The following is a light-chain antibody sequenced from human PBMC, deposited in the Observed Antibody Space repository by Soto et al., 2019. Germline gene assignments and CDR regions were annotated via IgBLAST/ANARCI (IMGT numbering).Light chain of an antibody. CDR2: GAS. CDR3: QQYGSSPWT. J-gene: IGKJ1*01. Sequence: EIVLTQSPGTLSLSPGERATLSCRASQSVSSSYLAWYQQKPGQAPRLLIYGASSRATGIPDRFGGSGSGTDFALTISRLEPEDFAVYYCQQYGSSPWTFGLGTKVDIK. CDR1: QSVSSSY. V-gene: IGKV3-20*01.